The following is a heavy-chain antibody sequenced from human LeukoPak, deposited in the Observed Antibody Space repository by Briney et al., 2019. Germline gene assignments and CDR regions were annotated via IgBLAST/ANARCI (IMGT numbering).Heavy chain of an antibody. V-gene: IGHV3-53*01. CDR1: GVTVSSIY. CDR3: ATLKGWYGEGCFDC. D-gene: IGHD3-10*01. CDR2: IYPDGRT. J-gene: IGHJ4*02. Sequence: PGGSLRLSCAASGVTVSSIYMGWVRQAPGKGLDWVSVIYPDGRTYYTESVKGRFTISRDSSENSLFLQMNSLRVEDTAVYYCATLKGWYGEGCFDCWGQGTLVTVSS.